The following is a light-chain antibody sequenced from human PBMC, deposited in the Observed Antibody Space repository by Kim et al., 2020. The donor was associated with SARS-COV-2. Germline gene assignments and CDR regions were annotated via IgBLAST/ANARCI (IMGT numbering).Light chain of an antibody. Sequence: LSPGERATISCRASQSINNYLGWYQQQPGQAPRLLIYDASNRATGIPARFSGSGSGTDFTLTISSLEPEDFAVYYCQQRSNFPITFGQGTRLEIK. CDR1: QSINNY. J-gene: IGKJ5*01. V-gene: IGKV3-11*01. CDR2: DAS. CDR3: QQRSNFPIT.